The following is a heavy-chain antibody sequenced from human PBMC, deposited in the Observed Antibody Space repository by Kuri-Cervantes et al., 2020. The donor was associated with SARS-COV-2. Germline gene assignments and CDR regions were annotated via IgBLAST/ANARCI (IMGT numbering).Heavy chain of an antibody. J-gene: IGHJ6*02. V-gene: IGHV1-2*06. CDR1: GYTFTGYY. D-gene: IGHD3-22*01. CDR2: INPNSGGT. CDR3: ARDLSRITMIVVVITNGYYGMDV. Sequence: ASVKVSCKASGYTFTGYYMHWVRQAPGQGLEWMGRINPNSGGTNYAQKFQGRVTMTRDTSISTAYMELSSLRSEDTAVYYCARDLSRITMIVVVITNGYYGMDVWGQGTTVTVSS.